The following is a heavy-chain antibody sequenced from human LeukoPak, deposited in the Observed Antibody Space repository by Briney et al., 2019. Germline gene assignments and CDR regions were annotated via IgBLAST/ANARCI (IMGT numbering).Heavy chain of an antibody. D-gene: IGHD2-2*02. CDR1: GFTFSSYA. CDR2: ISYDGSNK. V-gene: IGHV3-30-3*01. CDR3: ARDKGYCSSTSCYNHPYYYYYMDV. J-gene: IGHJ6*03. Sequence: GRSLRLSCAASGFTFSSYAMHWVRQAPGKGLEWVAVISYDGSNKYYADSVKGRFTISRDNSKNTLYLQMNSLRAEDTAVYYCARDKGYCSSTSCYNHPYYYYYMDVWGKGTTVTVSS.